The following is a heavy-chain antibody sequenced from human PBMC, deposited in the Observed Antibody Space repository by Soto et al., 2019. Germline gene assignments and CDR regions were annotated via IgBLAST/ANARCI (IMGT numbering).Heavy chain of an antibody. Sequence: SETLSLTCTVSGGSISSYYGSWIRQPPGKGLEWIGYIYYSGSTNYNPSLKSRVTISVDTSKNQFSLKLSSVTAADTAVYYCATWSGYTYFDYWGQGTLVTVSS. V-gene: IGHV4-59*01. D-gene: IGHD3-3*01. J-gene: IGHJ4*02. CDR1: GGSISSYY. CDR3: ATWSGYTYFDY. CDR2: IYYSGST.